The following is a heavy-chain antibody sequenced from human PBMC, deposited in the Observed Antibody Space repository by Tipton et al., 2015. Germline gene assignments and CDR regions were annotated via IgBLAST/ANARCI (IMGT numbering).Heavy chain of an antibody. V-gene: IGHV3-7*01. CDR3: ASRYCSGGSCYPYWDY. CDR1: GFTFSSYW. CDR2: IKQDGSEK. D-gene: IGHD2-15*01. Sequence: SLRLSCAASGFTFSSYWMSWVRQAPGKGLEWVANIKQDGSEKYYVDSVKGRFTISRDNAKNSLYLQMNSLRAENTAVYYRASRYCSGGSCYPYWDYWGPGTLVTVSS. J-gene: IGHJ4*02.